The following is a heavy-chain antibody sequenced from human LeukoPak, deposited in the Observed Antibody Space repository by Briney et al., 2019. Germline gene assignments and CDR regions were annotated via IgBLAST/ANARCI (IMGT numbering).Heavy chain of an antibody. Sequence: GGSLRLSCAASGFTFSSYGMHWVRQAPGKGLEWVTFIRFDGSYEDYADSVKGRFTISRDNSKNTLYLQMNSLRAEDTAVYYCASKTIRWGQGTLVTVSS. CDR3: ASKTIR. V-gene: IGHV3-30*02. CDR1: GFTFSSYG. J-gene: IGHJ4*02. D-gene: IGHD1-14*01. CDR2: IRFDGSYE.